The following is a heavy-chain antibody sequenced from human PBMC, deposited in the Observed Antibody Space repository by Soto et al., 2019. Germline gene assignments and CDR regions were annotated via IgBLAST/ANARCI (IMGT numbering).Heavy chain of an antibody. Sequence: SETLSLTCAVYGGSFSGYYWSWIRQPPGKGLEWIGEINHSGSTNYNPSLKSRVTISVDTSKNQFSLKLSSVTAADTAVYYCARVWDSSSPENWFDPWGQGTLVTVSS. CDR3: ARVWDSSSPENWFDP. J-gene: IGHJ5*02. CDR2: INHSGST. D-gene: IGHD6-6*01. V-gene: IGHV4-34*01. CDR1: GGSFSGYY.